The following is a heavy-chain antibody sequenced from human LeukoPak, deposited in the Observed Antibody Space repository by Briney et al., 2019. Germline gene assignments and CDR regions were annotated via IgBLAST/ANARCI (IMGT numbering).Heavy chain of an antibody. CDR2: IYYSGST. CDR3: ARLSPIFLTTVTGIDY. D-gene: IGHD4-17*01. V-gene: IGHV4-59*12. Sequence: SETPSLTCTVSGGSISSYYWSWIRQPPGKGLEWIGYIYYSGSTNYNPSLKSRVTISVDTSKNQFSLKLSSVTAADTAVYYCARLSPIFLTTVTGIDYWGQGTLVTVSS. J-gene: IGHJ4*02. CDR1: GGSISSYY.